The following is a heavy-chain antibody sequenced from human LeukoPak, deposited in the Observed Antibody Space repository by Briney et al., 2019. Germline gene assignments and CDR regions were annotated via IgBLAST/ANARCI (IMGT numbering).Heavy chain of an antibody. Sequence: SQTLSLTCTVSGNSISSGDNYWSWIRQPAGKGLEWIGRIYTSGSTNYNPSLKSRVTISVDTSKSQFSLKLSSVTAADPAVYYCVRQDYAGYFDYWGQGTLVTVSS. CDR3: VRQDYAGYFDY. CDR1: GNSISSGDNY. J-gene: IGHJ4*02. D-gene: IGHD4/OR15-4a*01. CDR2: IYTSGST. V-gene: IGHV4-61*02.